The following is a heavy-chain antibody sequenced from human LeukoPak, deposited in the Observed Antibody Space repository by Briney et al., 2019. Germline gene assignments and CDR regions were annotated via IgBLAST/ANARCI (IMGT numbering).Heavy chain of an antibody. V-gene: IGHV3-74*01. CDR1: GFTFSSYW. CDR3: ARLPHYSSGWTPFDY. CDR2: INSDGSST. Sequence: GGSLRLSCAASGFTFSSYWMHWVRQAPGKGLVWVSRINSDGSSTSYADSVKGRFAISRDNAKNTLYLQMNSLRAEDTAVYFCARLPHYSSGWTPFDYWGQGALVTVSS. J-gene: IGHJ4*02. D-gene: IGHD6-19*01.